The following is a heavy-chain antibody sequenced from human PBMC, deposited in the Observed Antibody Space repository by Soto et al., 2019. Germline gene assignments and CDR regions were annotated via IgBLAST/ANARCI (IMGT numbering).Heavy chain of an antibody. CDR3: AKPHSLKGTYYNDMFAL. D-gene: IGHD3-10*01. J-gene: IGHJ2*01. CDR2: ISGSGGST. V-gene: IGHV3-23*01. Sequence: GSLRLSCAASGFTFSTYAMSWVRQAPGKGLEWVSAISGSGGSTNYADSVKGRFTISRDNSKNTLYLQMNSLRVEDTAVYYCAKPHSLKGTYYNDMFALWRHGTL. CDR1: GFTFSTYA.